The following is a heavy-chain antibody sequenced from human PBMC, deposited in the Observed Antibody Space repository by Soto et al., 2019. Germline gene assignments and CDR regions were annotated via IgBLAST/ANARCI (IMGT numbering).Heavy chain of an antibody. V-gene: IGHV3-23*01. Sequence: GGSLRLSCAAPGFTFSSYAMSWVRQAPGKGLEWVSAISGSGGSTYYADSVKGRFTISRDNSKNTLYLQMNSLRAEDTAVYYCAKDWGDYVEGSDYWGQGTLVTVSS. CDR3: AKDWGDYVEGSDY. CDR2: ISGSGGST. CDR1: GFTFSSYA. J-gene: IGHJ4*02. D-gene: IGHD3-16*01.